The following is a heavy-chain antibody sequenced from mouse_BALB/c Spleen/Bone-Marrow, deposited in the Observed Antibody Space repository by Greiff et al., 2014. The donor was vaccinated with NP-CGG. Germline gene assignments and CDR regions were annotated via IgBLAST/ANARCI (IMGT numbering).Heavy chain of an antibody. Sequence: QVQLQQSGPELVKPGASVKMSCKASGYTFTDYVITWVKQRTGQGLEWIGEMYPGSGSTYYNEKFKGKATLTADKSSNTAYMQLGSLTSEDSAVYFCARLDGNYRYAMDYWGQGTSVTVSS. CDR3: ARLDGNYRYAMDY. J-gene: IGHJ4*01. CDR1: GYTFTDYV. D-gene: IGHD2-1*01. V-gene: IGHV1-81*01. CDR2: MYPGSGST.